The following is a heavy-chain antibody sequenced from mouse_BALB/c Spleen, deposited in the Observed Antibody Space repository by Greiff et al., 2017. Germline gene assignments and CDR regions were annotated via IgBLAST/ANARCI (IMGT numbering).Heavy chain of an antibody. J-gene: IGHJ1*01. Sequence: VQLQESGAELARPGASVKMSCKASGYTFTSYTMPWVKQRPGQGLEWIGYINPSSGYTNYNQKFKDKATLTADKSSSTAYMQLSSLTSEDSAVYYCARRYDYYGSSWYFDVWGAGTTVTVSS. D-gene: IGHD1-1*01. CDR1: GYTFTSYT. CDR3: ARRYDYYGSSWYFDV. V-gene: IGHV1-4*01. CDR2: INPSSGYT.